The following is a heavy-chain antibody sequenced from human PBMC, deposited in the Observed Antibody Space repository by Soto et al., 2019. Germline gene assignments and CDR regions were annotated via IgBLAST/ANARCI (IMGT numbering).Heavy chain of an antibody. CDR3: AKSYCSRTTCARGYFDY. CDR2: VSDSGSNT. J-gene: IGHJ4*02. Sequence: EVQVLESGGDLVQPGGSLRLSCAASGFTFNNYAMSWVRQAPGRGLEWVSSVSDSGSNTYYADSVKGRFTISRENSKDTLYQQMNSLRAEDTAVYFCAKSYCSRTTCARGYFDYWGQGTLVTVSS. D-gene: IGHD2-2*01. V-gene: IGHV3-23*01. CDR1: GFTFNNYA.